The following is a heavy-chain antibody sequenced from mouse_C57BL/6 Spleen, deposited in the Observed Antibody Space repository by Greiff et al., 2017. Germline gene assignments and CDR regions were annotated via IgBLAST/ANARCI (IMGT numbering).Heavy chain of an antibody. D-gene: IGHD6-1*01. V-gene: IGHV5-17*01. CDR2: ISSGSSTI. J-gene: IGHJ1*03. CDR3: ARLLPHWYFDV. Sequence: EVKLVESGGGLVKPGGSLKLSCAASGFTFSDYGMHWVRQAPEKGLEWVAYISSGSSTIYYADTVKGRFTISRDNAKNTLFLQMTSLRSEDTAMYYCARLLPHWYFDVWGTGTTGTVSS. CDR1: GFTFSDYG.